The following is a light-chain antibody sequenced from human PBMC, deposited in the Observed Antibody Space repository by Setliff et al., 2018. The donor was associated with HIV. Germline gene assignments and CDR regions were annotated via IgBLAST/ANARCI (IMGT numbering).Light chain of an antibody. CDR1: SSDVGDYNL. V-gene: IGLV2-14*01. CDR2: EVT. J-gene: IGLJ1*01. CDR3: NSYTTSGTRV. Sequence: QSALTQPASVSGSPGQSITISCTGTSSDVGDYNLVSWYQHHPGEAPKLLIYEVTSRPSGVSGRFSGSKSGNTASLTISGLQAADEADYYCNSYTTSGTRVFGTGTKGTVL.